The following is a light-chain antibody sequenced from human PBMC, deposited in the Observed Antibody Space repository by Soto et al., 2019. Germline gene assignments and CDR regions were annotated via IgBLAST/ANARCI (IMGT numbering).Light chain of an antibody. CDR2: AAS. CDR3: LQDYNYPRT. CDR1: QGIRND. Sequence: AIQMTQSPSSLSASVGDIVTITCRASQGIRNDLGWYQQNPGKAPKLLIYAASSLQSGVPSRFSVIGSGTDFTLTISSLQPEDFATYYCLQDYNYPRTFGQGTKVEIK. J-gene: IGKJ1*01. V-gene: IGKV1-6*01.